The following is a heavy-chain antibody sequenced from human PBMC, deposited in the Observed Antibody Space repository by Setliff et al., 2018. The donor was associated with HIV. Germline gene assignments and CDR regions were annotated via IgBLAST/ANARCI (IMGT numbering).Heavy chain of an antibody. J-gene: IGHJ4*02. CDR1: DGSFSGYY. CDR3: ARDDYHDSSGYEGASY. V-gene: IGHV4-34*01. CDR2: ITHSGST. D-gene: IGHD3-22*01. Sequence: SETLSLTCAVYDGSFSGYYWIWIRQPPGKGLEWIGEITHSGSTNYNPSLKSRVTIPVDTSKNQFSLKLTSVTAAGTAVYYCARDDYHDSSGYEGASYWGRGTLVTVSS.